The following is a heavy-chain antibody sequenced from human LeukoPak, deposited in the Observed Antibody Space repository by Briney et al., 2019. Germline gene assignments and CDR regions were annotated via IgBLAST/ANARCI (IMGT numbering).Heavy chain of an antibody. J-gene: IGHJ4*02. CDR1: GYSFTSYW. D-gene: IGHD1-26*01. V-gene: IGHV5-51*01. Sequence: GEFLKISCKGSGYSFTSYWIGWVRPMPGKGLGWMGIIHPGDSDTRYSPSFQGQVIISADKSISTAYLQWSSLKASDTAMYYCARASGSHYFDYWGQGTLVTVSS. CDR2: IHPGDSDT. CDR3: ARASGSHYFDY.